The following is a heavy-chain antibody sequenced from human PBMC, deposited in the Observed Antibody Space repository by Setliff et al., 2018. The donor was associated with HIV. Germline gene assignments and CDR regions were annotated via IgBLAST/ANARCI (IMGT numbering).Heavy chain of an antibody. V-gene: IGHV4-4*09. CDR2: IYTSGGT. D-gene: IGHD3-22*01. J-gene: IGHJ5*01. CDR3: ARAGNDYYDSNGYYYVVDWFDS. CDR1: GGSSNSYY. Sequence: LSLTCTVSGGSSNSYYWSWVRQTPGKGMEWIGYIYTSGGTNYNPSLKSRLTISIDMSKNQFSLKLNSVTAADTAVYYCARAGNDYYDSNGYYYVVDWFDSWGQGTLVTVSS.